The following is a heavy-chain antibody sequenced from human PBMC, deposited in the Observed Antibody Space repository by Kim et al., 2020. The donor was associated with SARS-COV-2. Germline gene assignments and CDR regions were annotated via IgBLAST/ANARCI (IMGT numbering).Heavy chain of an antibody. V-gene: IGHV3-30*01. D-gene: IGHD6-19*01. CDR3: AREWRIAVAGPIDY. Sequence: ADAVSGRFTISRNNSKNTLYLRMNSLRAEDTAVYYCAREWRIAVAGPIDYWGQGTLVTVSS. J-gene: IGHJ4*02.